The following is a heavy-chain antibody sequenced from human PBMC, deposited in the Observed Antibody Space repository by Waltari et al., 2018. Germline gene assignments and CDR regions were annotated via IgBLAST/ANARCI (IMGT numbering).Heavy chain of an antibody. CDR1: GGSISSSSYY. Sequence: QLQLQESGPGLVKPSETLSLTCTVSGGSISSSSYYWGWIRQPPGKGLEWIGSIYYSGSTYNNPTLKSRVTISVDTSKNQFSLKLSSVTAADTAVYYCARQNKRKGQDYFDYWGQGTLVTVSS. CDR2: IYYSGST. J-gene: IGHJ4*02. V-gene: IGHV4-39*01. CDR3: ARQNKRKGQDYFDY.